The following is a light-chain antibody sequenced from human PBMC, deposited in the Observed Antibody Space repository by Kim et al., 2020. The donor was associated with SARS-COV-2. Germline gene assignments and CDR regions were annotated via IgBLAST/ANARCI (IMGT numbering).Light chain of an antibody. CDR3: QTWGSGKGV. Sequence: ASVKLTCTLSSGHSSYAIAWHQQQPEKGPRYLMKLNSDGSHNKGDGIPDRFSGSSSGAERYLTISSLQSEDEADYYCQTWGSGKGVFGGGTKVTVL. V-gene: IGLV4-69*01. CDR1: SGHSSYA. CDR2: LNSDGSH. J-gene: IGLJ2*01.